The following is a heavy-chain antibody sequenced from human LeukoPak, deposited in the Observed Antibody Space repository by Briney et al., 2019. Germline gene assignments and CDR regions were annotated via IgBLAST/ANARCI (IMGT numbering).Heavy chain of an antibody. J-gene: IGHJ3*02. CDR2: TSYDGSDE. CDR3: VRDPGGQTAFDI. Sequence: GGSLRLSRAASGFTFSTYAMHWVRQTPGKGLEWVAITSYDGSDEHYTDSVKGRFTISRDNSMNTLYLQMNSLRSEDTAVYYCVRDPGGQTAFDIWGQGTMVTVSS. D-gene: IGHD3-16*01. V-gene: IGHV3-30-3*01. CDR1: GFTFSTYA.